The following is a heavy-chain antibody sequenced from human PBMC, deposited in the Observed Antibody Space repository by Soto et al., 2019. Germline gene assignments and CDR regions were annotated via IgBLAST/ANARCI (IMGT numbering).Heavy chain of an antibody. CDR2: ISTYNSNT. D-gene: IGHD2-15*01. CDR1: HYSFARYG. J-gene: IGHJ6*02. CDR3: AREGYCSSGSCALYSHDFFGMDV. V-gene: IGHV1-18*01. Sequence: ASVKVSCKASHYSFARYGISWVRQAPGQGLEWMGWISTYNSNTKYAQKFQGRVTMTTDTPTSTAYMNLRSLTSDDTAVYYCAREGYCSSGSCALYSHDFFGMDVWGQGTTVTVSS.